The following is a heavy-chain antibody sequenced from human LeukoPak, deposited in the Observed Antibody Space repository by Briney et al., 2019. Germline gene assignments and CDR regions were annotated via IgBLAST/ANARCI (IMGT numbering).Heavy chain of an antibody. CDR1: GGSISSGDYY. D-gene: IGHD5-18*01. Sequence: SETLSLTCTVSGGSISSGDYYWSWILHPPGKGLEWIGYIYYSGSTYYNPSLKSRVTISVDTSKNQFSLKLSSVTAADTAVYYCAREGRGYEDYWGQGTLVTVSS. CDR2: IYYSGST. CDR3: AREGRGYEDY. J-gene: IGHJ4*02. V-gene: IGHV4-30-4*08.